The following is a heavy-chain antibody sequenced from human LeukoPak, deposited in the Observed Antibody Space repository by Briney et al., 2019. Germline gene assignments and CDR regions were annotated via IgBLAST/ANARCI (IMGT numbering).Heavy chain of an antibody. J-gene: IGHJ3*02. CDR3: ARERHDIVVVPAAADAFDI. CDR2: IIPIFGTA. D-gene: IGHD2-2*01. V-gene: IGHV1-69*05. CDR1: GGTFSSYA. Sequence: SVKVSCKASGGTFSSYAISWVRQAPGQGLEWMGGIIPIFGTANYAQKFQGRVTITTDESTSTAYMELSSLRSEDTAVYYCARERHDIVVVPAAADAFDIWGQGTMVTVSS.